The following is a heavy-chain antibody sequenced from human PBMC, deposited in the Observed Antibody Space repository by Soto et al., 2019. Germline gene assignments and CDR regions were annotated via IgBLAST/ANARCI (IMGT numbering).Heavy chain of an antibody. CDR3: ARGGSNDWQVAFDI. V-gene: IGHV4-34*01. CDR1: GGSFSTYY. Sequence: QLQQWGAGLLKPSETLSLTCVVSGGSFSTYYYNWIRQSPGKGLEWIGEINHSGSNNYSPSLKSRVTMSLDTSMTQFSLKLHSVTAADTAVYYCARGGSNDWQVAFDIWGQVTMVTVSS. D-gene: IGHD3-9*01. J-gene: IGHJ3*02. CDR2: INHSGSN.